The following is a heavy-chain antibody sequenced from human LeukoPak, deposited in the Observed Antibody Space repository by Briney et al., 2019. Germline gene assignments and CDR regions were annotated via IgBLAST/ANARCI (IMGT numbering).Heavy chain of an antibody. CDR2: INPNSGGA. D-gene: IGHD7-27*01. J-gene: IGHJ4*02. V-gene: IGHV1-2*06. CDR3: ARDQFPKWGAFDY. CDR1: GYTFTGYY. Sequence: ASVKVSCKASGYTFTGYYMHWVRQAPGQGLEWMGRINPNSGGANYAQKFQGRVTMTRDTSISTAYMELSRLRSDDTAVYYCARDQFPKWGAFDYWGQGTLVTVSS.